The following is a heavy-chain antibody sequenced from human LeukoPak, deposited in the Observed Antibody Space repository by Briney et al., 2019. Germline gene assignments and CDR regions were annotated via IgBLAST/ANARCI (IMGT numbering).Heavy chain of an antibody. D-gene: IGHD3-10*01. CDR1: GFTFSTYS. CDR2: ISYDGSNN. J-gene: IGHJ4*02. CDR3: TTSWPKVREGDQ. V-gene: IGHV3-30-3*01. Sequence: GGSLRLSCAASGFTFSTYSMHWVRQAPGKGLEWVALISYDGSNNYYADSVKGRFTISRDSSKNTLYLQMNSLRVEDTAVYYCTTSWPKVREGDQWGQGTLVTVS.